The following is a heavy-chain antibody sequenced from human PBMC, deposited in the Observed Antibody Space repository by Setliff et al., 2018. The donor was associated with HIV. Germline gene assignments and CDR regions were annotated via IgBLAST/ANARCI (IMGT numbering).Heavy chain of an antibody. D-gene: IGHD3-22*01. V-gene: IGHV4-39*07. CDR2: IYYSGSV. J-gene: IGHJ1*01. CDR1: GGSIIYTSYY. CDR3: ARGLHYYDSRGYYD. Sequence: SETLSLTCTVSGGSIIYTSYYWGWIRQPPGKGLEWIGSIYYSGSVYYNPSLKSRVTISVDTTKNQFSLKVKSVTAADTAVYYCARGLHYYDSRGYYDWGQGTLVTVSS.